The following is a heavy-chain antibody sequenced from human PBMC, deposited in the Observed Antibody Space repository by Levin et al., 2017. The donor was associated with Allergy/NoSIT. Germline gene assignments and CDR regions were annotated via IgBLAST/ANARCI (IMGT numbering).Heavy chain of an antibody. Sequence: PGGSLRLSCSASGFTTNNYAMHWVRQAPGKGLEYVSAMSANGGRTYYADSVKGRFTISRDNTKNMLYLQMSTLKTEDTAVYYCVKSGFSSGWYLDTYYFDYWGQGTLVTVSS. J-gene: IGHJ4*02. CDR1: GFTTNNYA. V-gene: IGHV3-64D*06. D-gene: IGHD6-19*01. CDR2: MSANGGRT. CDR3: VKSGFSSGWYLDTYYFDY.